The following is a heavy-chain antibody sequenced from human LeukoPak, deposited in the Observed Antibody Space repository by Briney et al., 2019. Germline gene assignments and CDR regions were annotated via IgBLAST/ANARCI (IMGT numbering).Heavy chain of an antibody. V-gene: IGHV3-64D*09. D-gene: IGHD6-13*01. CDR3: VKPGYSNLFDY. Sequence: PGGSLRLSCSASGFTFSSYAMHWVRQAPGKGLEYVSAISSNGRSTYYADSVKGGFTISRDNSKNTLYLQMSSLRAEDTAVYYCVKPGYSNLFDYWGQGTLVTVSP. CDR1: GFTFSSYA. J-gene: IGHJ4*02. CDR2: ISSNGRST.